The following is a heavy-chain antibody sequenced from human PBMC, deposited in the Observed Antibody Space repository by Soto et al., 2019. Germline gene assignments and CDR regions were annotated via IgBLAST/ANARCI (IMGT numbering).Heavy chain of an antibody. Sequence: ASVKVSCKASGYTFTSYGITWVRQAPGQGLEWMGWITTHNGNTNYAQKFQGRVTMTTDTSTSTASMELRSLRSDDTAVYYCARRDSTSSFNFDSWGQGTLVTVS. CDR3: ARRDSTSSFNFDS. CDR2: ITTHNGNT. J-gene: IGHJ4*02. CDR1: GYTFTSYG. D-gene: IGHD6-6*01. V-gene: IGHV1-18*01.